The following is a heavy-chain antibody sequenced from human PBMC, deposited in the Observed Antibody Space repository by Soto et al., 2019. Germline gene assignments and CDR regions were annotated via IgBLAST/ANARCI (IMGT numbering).Heavy chain of an antibody. CDR1: DWSISSAGYS. Sequence: QLELQESGSGLLKPSQTLSLTCTVSDWSISSAGYSWTWVRQPPGQGLEWMGYISKTGSTHYNPSLRNRLTMSIDTSKKQCALSLTSVIAADTAVYYCARVEHPFYGAGSAVEHLLYWGHGALVTVSS. CDR3: ARVEHPFYGAGSAVEHLLY. V-gene: IGHV4-30-2*01. J-gene: IGHJ1*01. D-gene: IGHD3-10*01. CDR2: ISKTGST.